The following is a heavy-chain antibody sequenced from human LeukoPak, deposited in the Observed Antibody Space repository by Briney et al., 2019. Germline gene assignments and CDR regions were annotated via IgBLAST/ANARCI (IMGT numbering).Heavy chain of an antibody. CDR3: ARVVGSSGWYMGY. D-gene: IGHD6-19*01. Sequence: ASVKVSCKASGYTFTGYYMHWVRQAPGQGLEWMGWINPNSGGTNYAQKLQGRVTMTTDTSTSTAYMELRSLRSDDTAVYYCARVVGSSGWYMGYWGQGTLVTVSS. CDR1: GYTFTGYY. J-gene: IGHJ4*02. V-gene: IGHV1-2*02. CDR2: INPNSGGT.